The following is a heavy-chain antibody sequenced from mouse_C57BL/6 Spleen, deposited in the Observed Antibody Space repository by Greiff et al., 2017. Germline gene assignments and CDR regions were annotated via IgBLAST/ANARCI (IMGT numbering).Heavy chain of an antibody. V-gene: IGHV6-3*01. D-gene: IGHD3-2*02. J-gene: IGHJ2*01. CDR2: IRLKSDNYAT. CDR1: GFTFSNYW. Sequence: EVQGVESGGGLVQPGGSMKLSCVASGFTFSNYWMNWVRQSPEKGLEWVAQIRLKSDNYATHYAESVKGRFTISRDDSKSSVYLQMNNLRAEDTGIYYCTVDSSGYRYWGQGTTLTVSS. CDR3: TVDSSGYRY.